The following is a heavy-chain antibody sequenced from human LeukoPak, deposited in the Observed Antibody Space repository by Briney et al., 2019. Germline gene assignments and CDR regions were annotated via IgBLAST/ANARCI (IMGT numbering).Heavy chain of an antibody. Sequence: SETLSLTCAVYGGSFSGYYWGWIRQAPGKGLEWIGEINHSGSTNYNPSLKSRITISVETSKNQFSLKLSSVTDADAAVYYLASGTFGGVKIWGQGTLVTVSS. D-gene: IGHD3-16*01. J-gene: IGHJ4*02. CDR2: INHSGST. CDR3: ASGTFGGVKI. CDR1: GGSFSGYY. V-gene: IGHV4-34*01.